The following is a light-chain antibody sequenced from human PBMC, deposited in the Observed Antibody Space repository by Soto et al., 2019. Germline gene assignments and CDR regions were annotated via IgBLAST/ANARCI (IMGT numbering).Light chain of an antibody. V-gene: IGLV2-14*01. J-gene: IGLJ3*02. CDR1: SSDFGAYDY. CDR2: DVS. CDR3: SSYTTYSTDVV. Sequence: QSVLTQPASVSGSPGQSITISCSGSSSDFGAYDYVSWYQQHPGKAPKLMIYDVSYRPSGVSNRFSGSKSGNTASLTISGLQAEDEAAYYCSSYTTYSTDVVFGGGTKLTVL.